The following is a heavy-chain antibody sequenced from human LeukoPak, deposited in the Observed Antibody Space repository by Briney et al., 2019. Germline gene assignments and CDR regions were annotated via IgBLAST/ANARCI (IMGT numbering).Heavy chain of an antibody. J-gene: IGHJ4*02. CDR1: GFTFDSSW. CDR3: AGATGYSSSPYLRD. Sequence: GGSLRLSCVASGFTFDSSWMHWVRQAPGKGLVWVSRINSDGSSTSYADSVKGRFTISRDNAKNTLYLQMNSLRAEDTAVYYCAGATGYSSSPYLRDWGQGTLVTVSS. V-gene: IGHV3-74*01. CDR2: INSDGSST. D-gene: IGHD6-13*01.